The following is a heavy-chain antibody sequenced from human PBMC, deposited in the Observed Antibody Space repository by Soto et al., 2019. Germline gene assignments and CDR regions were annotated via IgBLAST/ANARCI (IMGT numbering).Heavy chain of an antibody. V-gene: IGHV4-39*01. J-gene: IGHJ6*03. CDR1: GGSISSSSYY. Sequence: SETLSLTCTVSGGSISSSSYYWGWIRQPPGKGLEWIGSIYYSGSTYYNPSLKSRVTISVDTSKNQYSLKLSSVTAADTAVYYCASSNYDYGDYTYYYYYMDVWGKGTTVT. CDR2: IYYSGST. CDR3: ASSNYDYGDYTYYYYYMDV. D-gene: IGHD4-17*01.